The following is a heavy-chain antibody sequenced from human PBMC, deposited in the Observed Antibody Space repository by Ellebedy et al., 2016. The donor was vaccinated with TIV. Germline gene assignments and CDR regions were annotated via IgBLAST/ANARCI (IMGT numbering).Heavy chain of an antibody. CDR3: TRDRENGGFSFDY. J-gene: IGHJ4*02. Sequence: GESLKISCAASGFTFSLYFMHWVRLIPGKGPEYVSSIGGNGDGTSYANSVKGRFTISRDNSKNTLYLQMGSVRPEDTAVYYCTRDRENGGFSFDYWGQGTLVSVSS. CDR2: IGGNGDGT. D-gene: IGHD2-15*01. CDR1: GFTFSLYF. V-gene: IGHV3-64*01.